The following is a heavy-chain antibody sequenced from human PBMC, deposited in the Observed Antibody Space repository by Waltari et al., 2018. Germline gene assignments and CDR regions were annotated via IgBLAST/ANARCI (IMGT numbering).Heavy chain of an antibody. CDR3: ARDPLGYGDYGEGFDP. V-gene: IGHV4-34*01. Sequence: QVQLQQWGAGLLKPSETLSLTCAVYGGSFSGYYWSWIRPPPGKGLEWIGEINHSGSTNYNPALKSRVTISVDTSKNQFSLKLSSVTAADTAVYYCARDPLGYGDYGEGFDPWGQGTLVTVSS. D-gene: IGHD4-17*01. CDR2: INHSGST. CDR1: GGSFSGYY. J-gene: IGHJ5*02.